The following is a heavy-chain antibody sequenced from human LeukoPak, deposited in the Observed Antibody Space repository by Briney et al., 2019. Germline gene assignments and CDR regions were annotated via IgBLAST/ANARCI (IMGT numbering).Heavy chain of an antibody. CDR3: ARGTFKDGLDV. Sequence: SETLTLTCTVSGGSITGYYWNWIRQPPGKGLEWIGYIYYSGGTYYNPSLESRVTISVDTSKSQFSLKLTSVAAADTAVYYCARGTFKDGLDVWGQGTTVTVSS. J-gene: IGHJ6*02. CDR2: IYYSGGT. D-gene: IGHD2/OR15-2a*01. CDR1: GGSITGYY. V-gene: IGHV4-59*12.